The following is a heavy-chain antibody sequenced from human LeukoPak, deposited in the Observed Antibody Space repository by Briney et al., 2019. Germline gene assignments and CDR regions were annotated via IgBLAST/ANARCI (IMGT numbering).Heavy chain of an antibody. D-gene: IGHD6-13*01. J-gene: IGHJ4*02. CDR3: ARDVVAAAGSFDY. CDR1: GESINSFY. CDR2: IYSSGST. Sequence: PSETLSLTCTVSGESINSFYWSWIRQPAGKGLEWIGRIYSSGSTNYSPSLKSRVTMSVDTSKNQFSLKLSSVTAADTAVYYCARDVVAAAGSFDYWGQGTQVTVSS. V-gene: IGHV4-4*07.